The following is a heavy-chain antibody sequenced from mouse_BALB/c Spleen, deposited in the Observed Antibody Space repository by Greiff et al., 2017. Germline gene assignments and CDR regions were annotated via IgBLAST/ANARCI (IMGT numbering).Heavy chain of an antibody. CDR2: ISSGGSYT. CDR1: GFTFSSYG. J-gene: IGHJ4*01. Sequence: EVKVVESGGDLVKPGGSLKLSCAASGFTFSSYGMSWVRQTPDKRLEWVATISSGGSYTYYPDSVKGRFTISRDNAKNTLYLQMSSLKSEDTAMYCCARHGDYYAMDYWGQGTSVTVSA. CDR3: ARHGDYYAMDY. V-gene: IGHV5-6*01.